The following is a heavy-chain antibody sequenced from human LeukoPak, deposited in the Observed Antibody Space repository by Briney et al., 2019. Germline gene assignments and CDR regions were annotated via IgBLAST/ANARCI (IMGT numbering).Heavy chain of an antibody. V-gene: IGHV4-34*01. D-gene: IGHD6-19*01. CDR1: GGSFSGYY. CDR3: ARLGYSSGWNDAFDI. CDR2: INHSGST. Sequence: KPSETLSLTCAVYGGSFSGYYWSWIRQPPGKGLEWIGEINHSGSTNYNPSLKSRVTISVNTSKNQFSLKLSSVTAADTAVYYCARLGYSSGWNDAFDIWGQGTMVTVSS. J-gene: IGHJ3*02.